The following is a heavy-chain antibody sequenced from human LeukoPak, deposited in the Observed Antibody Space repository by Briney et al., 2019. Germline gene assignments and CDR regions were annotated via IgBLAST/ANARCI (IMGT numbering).Heavy chain of an antibody. CDR1: GFTFSSYT. D-gene: IGHD2-2*01. CDR2: ISSAGGYI. CDR3: AREIVSSNSFDN. Sequence: GGSLRLSCAASGFTFSSYTLNWVRQAPGKGLEWVSSISSAGGYIYYADSVKGRFTISRDNAKNSLYLQMNSLRAVDTAVHYCAREIVSSNSFDNWGLGTLVTVSS. J-gene: IGHJ4*02. V-gene: IGHV3-21*01.